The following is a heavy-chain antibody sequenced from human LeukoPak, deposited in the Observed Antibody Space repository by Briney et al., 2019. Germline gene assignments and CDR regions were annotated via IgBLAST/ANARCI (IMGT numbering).Heavy chain of an antibody. CDR3: ARGGRVGDYAPFDY. V-gene: IGHV3-74*01. J-gene: IGHJ4*02. D-gene: IGHD3-16*01. CDR2: LNTDGDST. CDR1: GFSFSSYR. Sequence: GGSLRLSCAASGFSFSSYRMHWVRQAPGKGPVWVSHLNTDGDSTTYADSVMGRFTISRDNANNTLYLQMNSLRAEDTAVYYCARGGRVGDYAPFDYWGQGTLVTVSS.